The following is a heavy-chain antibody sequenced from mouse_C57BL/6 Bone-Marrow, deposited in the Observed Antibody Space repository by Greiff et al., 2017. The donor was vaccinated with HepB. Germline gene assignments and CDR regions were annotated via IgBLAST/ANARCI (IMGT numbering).Heavy chain of an antibody. Sequence: VQRVESDAELVKPGASVKISCKVSGYTFTDHTIHWMKQRPEQGLEWIGYIYPRDGSTKYNEKFKGKATLTADKSSSTAYMQLNSLTSEDSAVYFCARWHYGNYAWFAYWGQGTLVTVSA. D-gene: IGHD2-1*01. CDR3: ARWHYGNYAWFAY. CDR1: GYTFTDHT. V-gene: IGHV1-78*01. J-gene: IGHJ3*01. CDR2: IYPRDGST.